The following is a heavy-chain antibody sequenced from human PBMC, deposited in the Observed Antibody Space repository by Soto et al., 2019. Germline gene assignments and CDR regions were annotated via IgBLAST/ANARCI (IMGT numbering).Heavy chain of an antibody. CDR3: AKESSGDGEFDS. Sequence: EEQLLESGGGLVQPGGSLRLSCAASGFTFSTYAMDWVRQAPGKGLEWVSAISRSGGGTYYADSVKGRFTISRDNFKNTLWLQMNGLRAEDTAVYYCAKESSGDGEFDSWGQGTMVTVSS. CDR2: ISRSGGGT. D-gene: IGHD2-15*01. V-gene: IGHV3-23*01. CDR1: GFTFSTYA. J-gene: IGHJ4*02.